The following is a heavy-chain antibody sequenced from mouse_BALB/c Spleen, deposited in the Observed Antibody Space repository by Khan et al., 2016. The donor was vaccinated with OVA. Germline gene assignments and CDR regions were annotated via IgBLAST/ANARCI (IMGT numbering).Heavy chain of an antibody. J-gene: IGHJ3*01. CDR3: ARKDYYDYDPFPY. CDR2: INYSGNT. D-gene: IGHD2-4*01. CDR1: GYSITSEYA. Sequence: EVQLQESGPGLVKPSQSLSLTRTVTGYSITSEYAWNWIRQFPGNKLEWMGYINYSGNTRFNPSLKSRTSITRATSKNQFFLQLNSVTTEDTATYYCARKDYYDYDPFPYWGQGTLVTVSA. V-gene: IGHV3-2*02.